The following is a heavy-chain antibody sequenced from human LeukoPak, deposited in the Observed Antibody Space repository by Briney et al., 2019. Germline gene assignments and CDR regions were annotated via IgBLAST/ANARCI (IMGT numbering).Heavy chain of an antibody. CDR2: IYTSGST. D-gene: IGHD2-15*01. CDR1: GGSINNYY. Sequence: SETLSLTCTVSGGSINNYYWSWIRQPPGKGLEWIGRIYTSGSTNYNPSLKSRVTMSVDTSKNQSSLKLSSVTTADTAVYYCARGRVVVAATHYYYYGMDVWGQGTTVTVSS. V-gene: IGHV4-4*07. CDR3: ARGRVVVAATHYYYYGMDV. J-gene: IGHJ6*02.